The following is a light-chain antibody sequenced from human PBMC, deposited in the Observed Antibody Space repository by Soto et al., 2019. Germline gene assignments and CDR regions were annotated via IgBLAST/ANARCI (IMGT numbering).Light chain of an antibody. J-gene: IGLJ1*01. CDR2: EVC. CDR1: SSDVGGFNY. CDR3: TSYAGNNNDRWV. V-gene: IGLV2-8*01. Sequence: QSALTQPPSASGSPGQSVTISCTGTSSDVGGFNYVSWYQQHPGKAPKLMIYEVCKRPSGVPDRFSGSKSGNTATLTVSGLQAEDEADYYCTSYAGNNNDRWVFGTGTKVTVL.